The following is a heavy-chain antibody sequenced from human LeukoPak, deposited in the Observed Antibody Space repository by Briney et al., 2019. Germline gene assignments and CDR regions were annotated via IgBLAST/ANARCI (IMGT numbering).Heavy chain of an antibody. CDR1: GDSVSGSDSY. D-gene: IGHD3-22*01. Sequence: NSSETLSLTCSVSGDSVSGSDSYWDWIRQPPGKGLEWIGTIYYSGRTYYSPSLKSRVTMSVDPSNNQFSLNLRSVTAADTAVYYCARRRYYDGSGYLEWGQGTLLSVSS. J-gene: IGHJ1*01. CDR3: ARRRYYDGSGYLE. V-gene: IGHV4-39*01. CDR2: IYYSGRT.